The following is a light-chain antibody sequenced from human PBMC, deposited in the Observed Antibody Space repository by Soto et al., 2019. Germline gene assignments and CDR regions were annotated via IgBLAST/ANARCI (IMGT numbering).Light chain of an antibody. CDR3: QQYSNWPRP. CDR1: QSVGSD. J-gene: IGKJ1*01. Sequence: ETVMTQSPATLSLSPGEGATLSCRASQSVGSDVAWYQEKHGQPLRLLVYGASTRAPGIPARFNGSGSEMEFALTLSSLQSDDFAVYYCQQYSNWPRPFGLGTTVEI. V-gene: IGKV3D-15*01. CDR2: GAS.